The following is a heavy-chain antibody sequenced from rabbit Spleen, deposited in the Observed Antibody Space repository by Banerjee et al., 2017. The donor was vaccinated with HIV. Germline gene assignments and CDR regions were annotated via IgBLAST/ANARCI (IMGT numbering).Heavy chain of an antibody. Sequence: HLKESGGGLVQPGGSLKLSCTASGFTLSSYYMNLVRQAPGKGLEWIGYIDPVFGITYYANWVNGRFSISRENAQNTVFLQMTSLTAADTATYFCARDGAGGSYFALWGPGTLVTVS. CDR2: IDPVFGIT. CDR3: ARDGAGGSYFAL. CDR1: GFTLSSYY. J-gene: IGHJ4*01. D-gene: IGHD8-1*01. V-gene: IGHV1S7*01.